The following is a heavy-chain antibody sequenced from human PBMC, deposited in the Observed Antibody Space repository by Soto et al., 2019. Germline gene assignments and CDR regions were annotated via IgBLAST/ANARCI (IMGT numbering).Heavy chain of an antibody. CDR1: GYTFTSYA. J-gene: IGHJ2*01. Sequence: QVQLVQSGAEVKKPGASVKVSCKASGYTFTSYAMHWVRQAPGQRLERMGWINAGNGNTKYSQKLHGRVTITRDTAASRVYRKISSLRSDDTAVYYCAGPYDYGTLISGWYFARWGRGTLVTV. CDR3: AGPYDYGTLISGWYFAR. D-gene: IGHD4-17*01. V-gene: IGHV1-3*01. CDR2: INAGNGNT.